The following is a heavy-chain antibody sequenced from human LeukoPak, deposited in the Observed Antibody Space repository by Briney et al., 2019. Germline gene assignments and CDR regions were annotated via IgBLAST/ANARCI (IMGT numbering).Heavy chain of an antibody. Sequence: GRSLRLSCAASGFTLSSYAMHWVRQAPGKGLEWVAVISYDGSNKYYADSVKGRFTISRDNSKNTLYLQMNSLRAEDTAVYYCARDGVFIAARRHVYYYGMDVWGQGTTVTVSS. D-gene: IGHD6-6*01. J-gene: IGHJ6*02. CDR1: GFTLSSYA. V-gene: IGHV3-30-3*01. CDR3: ARDGVFIAARRHVYYYGMDV. CDR2: ISYDGSNK.